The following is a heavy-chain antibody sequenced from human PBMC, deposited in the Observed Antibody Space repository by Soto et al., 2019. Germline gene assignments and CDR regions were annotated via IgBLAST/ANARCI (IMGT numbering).Heavy chain of an antibody. J-gene: IGHJ6*02. CDR3: ARAHSGYDPLGMDV. Sequence: QVQLQESGPGLVKPSETLSLTCTVSGGSVISGSYYWSWIRQPPGKGLEWVGCISDTGSGNYNPSLKRRVTISVHTSKRQFSLRLNSVTAADTAVYYGARAHSGYDPLGMDVWGQGTTVTVSS. CDR1: GGSVISGSYY. CDR2: ISDTGSG. V-gene: IGHV4-61*01. D-gene: IGHD5-12*01.